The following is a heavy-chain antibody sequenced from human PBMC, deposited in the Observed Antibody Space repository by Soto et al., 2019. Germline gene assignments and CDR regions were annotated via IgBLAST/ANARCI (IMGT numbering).Heavy chain of an antibody. CDR3: ARTPMPKGSGYDYRSYYFDY. CDR2: ICYSGST. J-gene: IGHJ4*02. D-gene: IGHD5-12*01. V-gene: IGHV4-30-4*01. CDR1: GGSISSGDYY. Sequence: PSETLSLTCTVSGGSISSGDYYWSWIRQPPGKGLEWIGYICYSGSTYYNPSLKSRVTISVDTSKNQFSLKLSSVTAADTAVYYCARTPMPKGSGYDYRSYYFDYWGQGTLVTVSS.